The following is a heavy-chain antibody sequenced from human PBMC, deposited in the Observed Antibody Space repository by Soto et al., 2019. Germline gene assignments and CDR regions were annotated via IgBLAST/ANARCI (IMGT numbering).Heavy chain of an antibody. CDR3: AKVGGERGSGIYYLYYFYGMDV. V-gene: IGHV4-59*01. CDR1: GGSISSYY. J-gene: IGHJ6*04. D-gene: IGHD3-10*01. CDR2: IYYSGST. Sequence: QVQLQESGPGLVKPSETLSLTCTVSGGSISSYYWRWIRQPPGKGLEWIGYIYYSGSTNYNPSLKSRVTISVKTDKHQSSLELSSVTVADTAVYYCAKVGGERGSGIYYLYYFYGMDVWGKGTVVTVS.